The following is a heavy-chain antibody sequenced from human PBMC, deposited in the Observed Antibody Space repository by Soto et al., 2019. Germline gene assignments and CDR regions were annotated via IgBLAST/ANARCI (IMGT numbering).Heavy chain of an antibody. J-gene: IGHJ5*02. V-gene: IGHV4-59*01. CDR1: GGSISSYC. CDR3: ARVGDYYDSSVLPDP. CDR2: IYYSGRS. D-gene: IGHD3-22*01. Sequence: SATLSLTCTVSGGSISSYCWHWIRQPPGKGLEWVGYIYYSGRSNYNPSLKSRVTISVDTPKNQFSLKLSSVTAADTAVYYCARVGDYYDSSVLPDPLGQASLVSVCS.